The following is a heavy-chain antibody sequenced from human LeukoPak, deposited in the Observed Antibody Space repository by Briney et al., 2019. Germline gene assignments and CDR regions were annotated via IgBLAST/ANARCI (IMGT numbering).Heavy chain of an antibody. D-gene: IGHD4-17*01. J-gene: IGHJ4*02. Sequence: NPSQTLSLTCTVPGGSISSGDYYWSWIRQPPGTGLEWIGYNYYSGSTYYNPSLKSRVTISVDTSKNQFSLKLSSVTAADTAVYYCAREGHDYGDLGFDYWGQGTLVTVSS. CDR1: GGSISSGDYY. V-gene: IGHV4-30-4*01. CDR3: AREGHDYGDLGFDY. CDR2: NYYSGST.